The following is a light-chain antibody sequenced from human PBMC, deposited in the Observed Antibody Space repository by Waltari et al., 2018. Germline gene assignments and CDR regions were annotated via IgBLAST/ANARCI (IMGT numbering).Light chain of an antibody. CDR2: EVN. J-gene: IGLJ1*01. CDR3: CSYAGRGTYV. V-gene: IGLV2-23*02. Sequence: QSALTQPASVSGTPGQSIPISCTGTTSAVGNYDLFSWYQQHPGKPPKLLICEVNKRPSGVSSRFSGSKSGNTASLTISGLQAEDEADYYCCSYAGRGTYVFGSGTKVTVL. CDR1: TSAVGNYDL.